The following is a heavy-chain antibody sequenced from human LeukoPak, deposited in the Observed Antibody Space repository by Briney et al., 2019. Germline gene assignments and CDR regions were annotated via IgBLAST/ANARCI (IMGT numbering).Heavy chain of an antibody. D-gene: IGHD3-22*01. CDR3: ARRSRFGYYDSSGSLY. CDR1: GGSFSGYY. Sequence: PSETLSLTCAVYGGSFSGYYWSWIRQPPGKGLEWIGEINHSGSTNYNPSLKSRVTISVDTSKNQFSLKLSSVTAADTAVYYCARRSRFGYYDSSGSLYWGQGTLVTVSS. J-gene: IGHJ4*02. V-gene: IGHV4-34*01. CDR2: INHSGST.